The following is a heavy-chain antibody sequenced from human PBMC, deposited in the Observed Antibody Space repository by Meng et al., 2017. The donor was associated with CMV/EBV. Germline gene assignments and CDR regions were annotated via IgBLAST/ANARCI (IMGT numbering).Heavy chain of an antibody. CDR2: IIPIFGTA. J-gene: IGHJ3*02. Sequence: SVKVSCKASGRTFSSYAISWVRQAPGQGLEWMGGIIPIFGTANYAQKFQGRVTITTDESTSTAYMELSSLRSEDTAVYYCARVSTWVSHHAFDIWGQGTMVTVSS. D-gene: IGHD2-2*01. V-gene: IGHV1-69*05. CDR1: GRTFSSYA. CDR3: ARVSTWVSHHAFDI.